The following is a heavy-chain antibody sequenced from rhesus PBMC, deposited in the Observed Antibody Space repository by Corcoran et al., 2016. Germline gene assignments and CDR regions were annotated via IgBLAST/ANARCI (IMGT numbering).Heavy chain of an antibody. D-gene: IGHD3-3*01. CDR3: ARFVLQFLEWLDPLYYFDY. V-gene: IGHV4-147*01. CDR1: GVSISSFF. CDR2: PYGGRDIT. Sequence: QVQLQESGPRLVKPSETLSLTCTVSGVSISSFFWTWFPQSPGKGLEWIASPYGGRDITSYNPSLKSRVTISKDTPNNQFSLKLSSVTAADTAVYYCARFVLQFLEWLDPLYYFDYWGQGVLVTVSS. J-gene: IGHJ4*01.